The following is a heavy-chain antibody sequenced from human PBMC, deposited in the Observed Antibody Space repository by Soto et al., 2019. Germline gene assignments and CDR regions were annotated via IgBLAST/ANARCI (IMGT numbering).Heavy chain of an antibody. V-gene: IGHV3-30*18. CDR3: AKTLHYGDYSDYYYYGMDV. J-gene: IGHJ6*02. D-gene: IGHD4-17*01. CDR1: GFTFSSYG. Sequence: QVQLVESGGGVVQPGRSLRLSCAASGFTFSSYGMHWVRQAPGKGLEWVAVISYDGSNKYYADSVKGRFTISRDNSKNTLYLQMNRLRAEDTAVYYCAKTLHYGDYSDYYYYGMDVWGQGTTVTVSS. CDR2: ISYDGSNK.